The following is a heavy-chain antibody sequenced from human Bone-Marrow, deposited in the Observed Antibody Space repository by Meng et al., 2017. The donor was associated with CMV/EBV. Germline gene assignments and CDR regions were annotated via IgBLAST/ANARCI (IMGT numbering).Heavy chain of an antibody. V-gene: IGHV3-30*02. CDR3: AKDEITIFGETPTDY. CDR2: IRFDGSTE. CDR1: KFTFSNYG. Sequence: GGSLRLSCAASKFTFSNYGMHWVRQAPGKGLEWVAFIRFDGSTEYYADSVKGRFTISRDNSKNTLYLQMNSLRAADTAVYYCAKDEITIFGETPTDYWGQGTLVTFSS. D-gene: IGHD3-3*01. J-gene: IGHJ4*02.